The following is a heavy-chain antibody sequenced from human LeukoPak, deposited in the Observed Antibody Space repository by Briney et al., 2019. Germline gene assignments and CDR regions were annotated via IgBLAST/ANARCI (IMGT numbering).Heavy chain of an antibody. Sequence: GGSLRLSCAASGFTFSSYAMSWVRQAPGKGLEWVSAIRGSGGSTYYADSVKGRFTISRDNSKNTLYLQMNSLRAEDTAVYYCAKVGGSSSWYWDYFDYWGQGTLVTVSS. CDR3: AKVGGSSSWYWDYFDY. CDR2: IRGSGGST. D-gene: IGHD6-13*01. J-gene: IGHJ4*02. CDR1: GFTFSSYA. V-gene: IGHV3-23*01.